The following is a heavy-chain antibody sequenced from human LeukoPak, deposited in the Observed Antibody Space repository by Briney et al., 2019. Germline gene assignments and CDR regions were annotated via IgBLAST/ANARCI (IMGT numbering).Heavy chain of an antibody. CDR2: IYYSGST. Sequence: SETLSLTCTVSGGSISSSSYYWGWIRQPPGKGLEWIGSIYYSGSTYYNPSLKSRVTISVDTSKNQFSLKLSSVTAADSGVYYCARHFRFIGFGELLAFDTWGQGTRVIVSS. J-gene: IGHJ4*02. D-gene: IGHD3-10*01. CDR1: GGSISSSSYY. V-gene: IGHV4-39*01. CDR3: ARHFRFIGFGELLAFDT.